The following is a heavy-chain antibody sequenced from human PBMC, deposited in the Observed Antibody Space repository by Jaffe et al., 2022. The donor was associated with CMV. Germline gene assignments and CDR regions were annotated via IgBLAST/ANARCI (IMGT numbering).Heavy chain of an antibody. J-gene: IGHJ4*02. D-gene: IGHD3-10*01. Sequence: QVQLQQWGAGLLKPSETLSLTCAVYGGSFSGYYWSWIRQPPGKGLEWIGEINHSGSTNYNPSLKSRVTISVDTSKNQFSLKLSSVTAADTAVYYCARGRLGSGSYYFDYWGQGTLVTVSS. CDR3: ARGRLGSGSYYFDY. CDR1: GGSFSGYY. V-gene: IGHV4-34*01. CDR2: INHSGST.